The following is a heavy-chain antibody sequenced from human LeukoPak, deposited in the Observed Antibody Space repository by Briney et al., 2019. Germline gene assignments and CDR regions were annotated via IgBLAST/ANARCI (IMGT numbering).Heavy chain of an antibody. J-gene: IGHJ3*02. Sequence: PGGSLRLSXAASGFTFSSYGMHWVRQAPGKGLEWVAFIRYDGSNKYYADSVKGRFTISRDNSKNTLYLQMNSLRAEDTAVYYCAVGCGGDCRCPDAFDIWGQGTMVTVSS. CDR1: GFTFSSYG. D-gene: IGHD2-21*01. CDR2: IRYDGSNK. V-gene: IGHV3-30*02. CDR3: AVGCGGDCRCPDAFDI.